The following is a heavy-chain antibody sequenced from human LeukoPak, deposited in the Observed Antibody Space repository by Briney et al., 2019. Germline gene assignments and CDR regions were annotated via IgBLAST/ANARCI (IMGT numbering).Heavy chain of an antibody. CDR2: IYTSGST. Sequence: PSQTLSLTCTVSGGSISSGSYYWSWIRQPAVKGLEWIGRIYTSGSTNYNPSLKSRVTISVDTSKNQFSLKLSSVTAADTAVYYCARETMVRGVPAWVDPWGQGTLVTVSS. CDR1: GGSISSGSYY. D-gene: IGHD3-10*01. J-gene: IGHJ5*02. V-gene: IGHV4-61*02. CDR3: ARETMVRGVPAWVDP.